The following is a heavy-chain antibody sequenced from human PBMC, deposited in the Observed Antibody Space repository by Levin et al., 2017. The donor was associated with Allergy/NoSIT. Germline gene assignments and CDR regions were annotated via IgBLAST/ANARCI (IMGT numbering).Heavy chain of an antibody. CDR2: IKQDGSEK. J-gene: IGHJ4*02. V-gene: IGHV3-7*03. D-gene: IGHD6-19*01. CDR1: GFTFSSHW. Sequence: VGSLRLSCAASGFTFSSHWMNWVRQTPGKGLEWVANIKQDGSEKYYVGSVKGRFTISRDNAKDSLYLQMNGLRAEDTAVYYCARGAGWLPDYWGQGTLVTVSA. CDR3: ARGAGWLPDY.